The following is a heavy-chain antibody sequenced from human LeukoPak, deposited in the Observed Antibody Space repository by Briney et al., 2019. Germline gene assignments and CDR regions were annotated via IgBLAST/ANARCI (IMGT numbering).Heavy chain of an antibody. J-gene: IGHJ6*03. Sequence: PSETLSLTCAVYGGSFSNYYWSWIRQSPGKGLEWIGEINDSGTINYNPSLMSRVTTSVDKSKNQFSLKVSSVTSADTAVYYCAXRXNXGXXYYIDVWGKGATVSVSS. V-gene: IGHV4-34*01. CDR2: INDSGTI. D-gene: IGHD1-7*01. CDR1: GGSFSNYY. CDR3: AXRXNXGXXYYIDV.